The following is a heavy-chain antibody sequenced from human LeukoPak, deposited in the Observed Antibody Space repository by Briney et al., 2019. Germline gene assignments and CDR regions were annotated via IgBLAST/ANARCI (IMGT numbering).Heavy chain of an antibody. Sequence: NPSETLSLTCAVYGGSFSGYYWSWIRQPPGKGLEWIGEINHSGSTNYNPSLKSRVTISVDTSKNQFSLKLSSVTAADTAVYYCARGRRGYYGYFDYWGQGTLVTVSS. CDR2: INHSGST. J-gene: IGHJ4*02. V-gene: IGHV4-34*01. CDR3: ARGRRGYYGYFDY. D-gene: IGHD3-22*01. CDR1: GGSFSGYY.